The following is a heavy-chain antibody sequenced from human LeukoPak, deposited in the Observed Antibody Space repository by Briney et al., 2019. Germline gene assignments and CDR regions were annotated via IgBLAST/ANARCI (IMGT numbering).Heavy chain of an antibody. CDR2: ISYDGSNK. D-gene: IGHD3-22*01. Sequence: GGSLRLSCAASGFTSSSYAMHWVRQAPGKGLEWVAVISYDGSNKYYADSVKGRFTISRDNSKNTLYLQMNSLRAEDTAVYYCARAYYYDSNRSYFDYWGQGTLVTVSS. J-gene: IGHJ4*02. CDR1: GFTSSSYA. CDR3: ARAYYYDSNRSYFDY. V-gene: IGHV3-30-3*01.